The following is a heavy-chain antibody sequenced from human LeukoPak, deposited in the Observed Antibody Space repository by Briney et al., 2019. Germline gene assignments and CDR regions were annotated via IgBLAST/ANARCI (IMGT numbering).Heavy chain of an antibody. CDR3: ARRAQSSSWSFDY. Sequence: PSETLSLTCTVSGGSISSSSYYWGWIRQPPGKGLEWIGSIYYSGSTYYNPSHKSRVTISVDTSKNQFSLKLSSVTAADTAVYYCARRAQSSSWSFDYWGQGTLVTVSS. D-gene: IGHD6-13*01. CDR2: IYYSGST. J-gene: IGHJ4*02. V-gene: IGHV4-39*01. CDR1: GGSISSSSYY.